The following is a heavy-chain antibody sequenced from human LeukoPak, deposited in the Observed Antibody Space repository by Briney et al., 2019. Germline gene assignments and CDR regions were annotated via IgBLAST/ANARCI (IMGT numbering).Heavy chain of an antibody. CDR3: ARHEFYGDANWFDP. V-gene: IGHV4-59*08. J-gene: IGHJ5*02. D-gene: IGHD4-17*01. CDR2: IHYNGVT. CDR1: GGSITYYY. Sequence: SETLSLTCTVSGGSITYYYCSWIRQSPGKGLEWIGYIHYNGVTNYNPSLRSRVTMSVGTSKNQFSLKLNSVTGADTAIYYCARHEFYGDANWFDPWGQGPLVTVS.